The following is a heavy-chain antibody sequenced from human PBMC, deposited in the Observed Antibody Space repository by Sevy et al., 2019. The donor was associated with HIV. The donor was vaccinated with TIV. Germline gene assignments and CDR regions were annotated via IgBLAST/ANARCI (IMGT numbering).Heavy chain of an antibody. CDR1: GGSISSYY. Sequence: SETLSLTCTVSGGSISSYYWSWIRQPPGKGLEWIGHIYYSGSTNYNPSLKSRVTISVDTSKNQFSLKLSSVTAADTAVYYCARARPLYYYDSSGYYFDYWGQGTLVTVSS. CDR3: ARARPLYYYDSSGYYFDY. V-gene: IGHV4-59*01. CDR2: IYYSGST. D-gene: IGHD3-22*01. J-gene: IGHJ4*02.